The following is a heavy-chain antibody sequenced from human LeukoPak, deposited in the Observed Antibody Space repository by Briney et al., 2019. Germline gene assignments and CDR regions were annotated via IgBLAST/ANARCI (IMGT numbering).Heavy chain of an antibody. D-gene: IGHD3-3*01. CDR3: ARAPITIFGVVINRFDY. J-gene: IGHJ4*02. CDR2: IIPIFGTA. Sequence: ASVKVSCKASGGTCSSYAISWVRQAPGQGLEWMGGIIPIFGTANYAQKFQGRVTITADESTSTAYMALSSLRSEDTAVYYCARAPITIFGVVINRFDYWGQGTLVTVSS. CDR1: GGTCSSYA. V-gene: IGHV1-69*01.